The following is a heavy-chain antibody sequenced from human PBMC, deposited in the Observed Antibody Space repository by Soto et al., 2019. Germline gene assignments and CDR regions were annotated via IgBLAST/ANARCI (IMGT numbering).Heavy chain of an antibody. Sequence: PAGSLRLSCTASGFSFSDYDRTWVRQDPGEGVEWVSGVSCSGENTFYAASVKGRFAISRDKSKNVLYLQMNTVSAADAAVYFCAKGRAITVYGVDSLFDYWGLGTLVTVSS. CDR2: VSCSGENT. D-gene: IGHD3-3*01. CDR1: GFSFSDYD. CDR3: AKGRAITVYGVDSLFDY. V-gene: IGHV3-23*01. J-gene: IGHJ4*01.